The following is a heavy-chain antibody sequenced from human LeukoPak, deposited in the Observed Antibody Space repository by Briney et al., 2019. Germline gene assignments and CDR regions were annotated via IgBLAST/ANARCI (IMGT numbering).Heavy chain of an antibody. Sequence: GGSLRLSCAASGFTFSNAWMSWVRQAPGKGLEWVARIKSKTDGGTTDYAAPVKGRFTISRDDSGNTLYLQVNSLKTEDTAMYYCTTIAAHPSEDTFDHWGQGTLVTVSS. CDR3: TTIAAHPSEDTFDH. V-gene: IGHV3-15*01. J-gene: IGHJ4*02. D-gene: IGHD6-6*01. CDR2: IKSKTDGGTT. CDR1: GFTFSNAW.